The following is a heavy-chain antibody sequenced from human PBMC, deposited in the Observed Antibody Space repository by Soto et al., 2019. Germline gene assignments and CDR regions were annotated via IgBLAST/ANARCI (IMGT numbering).Heavy chain of an antibody. J-gene: IGHJ4*02. V-gene: IGHV4-31*03. D-gene: IGHD4-4*01. CDR2: IYYSGST. CDR1: GGSISSGGYY. CDR3: ARERRTTVALPPDY. Sequence: SETLSLTCTVSGGSISSGGYYWSWIRQHPGKGLEWIGYIYYSGSTYYNPSLKSRVTISVDTSKNQFSLKLSSVTAADTAVYYCARERRTTVALPPDYWGQGTLVTVSS.